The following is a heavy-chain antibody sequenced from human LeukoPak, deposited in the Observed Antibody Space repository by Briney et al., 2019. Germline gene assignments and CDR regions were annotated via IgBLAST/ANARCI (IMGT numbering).Heavy chain of an antibody. CDR1: GDSVSINSAA. D-gene: IGHD6-13*01. CDR2: TYYRSKWYN. V-gene: IGHV6-1*01. J-gene: IGHJ4*02. Sequence: SQTLSLTLAISGDSVSINSAAWNWLTQSPSRGLEWLGRTYYRSKWYNDYAVSVKSRITIIPYTSKNQFSLQLNSVTPEDTAVYYCARELRGIRLDRYSSSWDLDYWGQGTLVTVSS. CDR3: ARELRGIRLDRYSSSWDLDY.